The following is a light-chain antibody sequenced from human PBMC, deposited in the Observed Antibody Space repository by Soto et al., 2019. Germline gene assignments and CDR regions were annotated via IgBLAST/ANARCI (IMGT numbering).Light chain of an antibody. V-gene: IGLV2-14*01. CDR3: SSYTVSGTYV. J-gene: IGLJ1*01. CDR2: AVS. Sequence: QSVLTQPASVSGSPGQSITISCTGTSSDVGGYNYVSWYQQHPGKAPKLMIYAVSNRPSGVSNRFSGSKSGNTATLTISGLQAEDEADYYCSSYTVSGTYVFGTGTKVTVL. CDR1: SSDVGGYNY.